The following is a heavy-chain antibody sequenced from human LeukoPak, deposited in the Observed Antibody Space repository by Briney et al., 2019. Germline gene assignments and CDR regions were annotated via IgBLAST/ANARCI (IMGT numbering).Heavy chain of an antibody. CDR3: ARDGGSLYYYGSGSYLIDP. J-gene: IGHJ5*02. D-gene: IGHD3-10*01. CDR2: INPNSGGT. V-gene: IGHV1-2*06. CDR1: GYTFTGYY. Sequence: ASVKVSCKASGYTFTGYYMHWVRQAPGQGLEWMGRINPNSGGTNYAQKLQGRVTMTRDTSISTAYMELSRLRSDDTAVYYCARDGGSLYYYGSGSYLIDPWGQGTLVTVSS.